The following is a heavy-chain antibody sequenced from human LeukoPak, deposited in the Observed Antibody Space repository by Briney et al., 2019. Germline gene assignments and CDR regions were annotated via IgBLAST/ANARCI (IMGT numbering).Heavy chain of an antibody. D-gene: IGHD3-22*01. CDR3: ARDDYYDSRKSFDI. Sequence: GGSLRLSCAASGFTFSSYSMNWVRQAPGKGLEWVSYISSSGSTIYYADSVKGRFTISRDNAKNSLYLQMNSLRAEDTAVYYCARDDYYDSRKSFDIWGQGTMVTVSS. V-gene: IGHV3-48*04. CDR2: ISSSGSTI. J-gene: IGHJ3*02. CDR1: GFTFSSYS.